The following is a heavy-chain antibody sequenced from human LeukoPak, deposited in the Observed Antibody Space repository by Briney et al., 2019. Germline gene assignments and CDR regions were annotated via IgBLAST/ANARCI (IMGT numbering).Heavy chain of an antibody. CDR3: AKDSYYDSSGYYPVDY. D-gene: IGHD3-22*01. V-gene: IGHV3-23*01. J-gene: IGHJ4*02. Sequence: GGSLRLSCAASGFTFSSYAMSWVRQAPGKGLEWVSAISGSGGSTYYADSVKGRFTISRDNSKNTLYLQMNSLRAADTAIYSCAKDSYYDSSGYYPVDYWGQGTLVTVSS. CDR1: GFTFSSYA. CDR2: ISGSGGST.